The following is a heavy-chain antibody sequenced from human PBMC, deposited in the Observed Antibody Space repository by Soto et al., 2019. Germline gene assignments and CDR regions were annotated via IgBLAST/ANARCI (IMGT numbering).Heavy chain of an antibody. V-gene: IGHV3-9*01. CDR1: GFTFDDYA. D-gene: IGHD6-19*01. J-gene: IGHJ1*01. Sequence: EVQLVESGGGLVQPGWSLRLSCVASGFTFDDYAMHWVRQAPGKGLEWVSGITWSGGTRDYADSVKGRFTISRDNAKNSVYSQMDSLRVEDTALYYCIRGRQGWVQLWGRGTLVTVSS. CDR3: IRGRQGWVQL. CDR2: ITWSGGTR.